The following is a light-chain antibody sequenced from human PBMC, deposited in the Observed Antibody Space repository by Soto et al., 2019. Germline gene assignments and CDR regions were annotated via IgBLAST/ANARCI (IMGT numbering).Light chain of an antibody. CDR3: AAWDGSLNGHV. V-gene: IGLV1-44*01. CDR1: TSNIGENS. Sequence: QSALTQPPSVSGTPGQGVTISCSGSTSNIGENSVGWFQQLPGTAPQVVIYVTNKRPSGVPDRFSGSKSGTSAYLAISGLQSEDEADYYCAAWDGSLNGHVFGTGTQLTVL. J-gene: IGLJ1*01. CDR2: VTN.